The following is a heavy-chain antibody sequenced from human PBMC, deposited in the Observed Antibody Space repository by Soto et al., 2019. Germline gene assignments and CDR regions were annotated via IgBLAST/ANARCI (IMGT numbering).Heavy chain of an antibody. CDR3: ARLASSSSRPFGSSPRYYCYGMDV. Sequence: SETLSLTCTVSGGSISSSRYYWGWIRQPPGKGLEWIGSIYYSGSTYYNPSLKSRLTIYVDTPKNQFSLKLSSVTAADTAVYYCARLASSSSRPFGSSPRYYCYGMDVSGPGTTVTVSS. V-gene: IGHV4-39*01. CDR2: IYYSGST. D-gene: IGHD6-6*01. CDR1: GGSISSSRYY. J-gene: IGHJ6*02.